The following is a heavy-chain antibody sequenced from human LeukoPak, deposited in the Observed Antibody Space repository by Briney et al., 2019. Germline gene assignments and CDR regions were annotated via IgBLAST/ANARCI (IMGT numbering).Heavy chain of an antibody. Sequence: GGSLRLSCAASGFTFRSFWMIWVRQAPGKGLEWVANIKPDGSERSYVDSVKARFTISRDNARNSLYLQMNSLRVEDTAVYYCVRGRSMDVWGQGTTVTVSS. V-gene: IGHV3-7*01. CDR1: GFTFRSFW. CDR3: VRGRSMDV. J-gene: IGHJ6*02. CDR2: IKPDGSER.